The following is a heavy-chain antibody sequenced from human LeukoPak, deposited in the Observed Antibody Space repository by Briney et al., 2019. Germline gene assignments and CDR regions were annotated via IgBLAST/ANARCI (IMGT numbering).Heavy chain of an antibody. CDR2: IGTAGDT. Sequence: PGGALRLSCAAAGFTFSSYDMHWGRQATGKGLEWGSAIGTAGDTYYPGSVQGRFTISRDNIKNMLYLQMNSLRAEDTAVYYCAKDQCSGGSCYPRPDYWGQGTLVTVSS. V-gene: IGHV3-13*01. J-gene: IGHJ4*02. D-gene: IGHD2-15*01. CDR3: AKDQCSGGSCYPRPDY. CDR1: GFTFSSYD.